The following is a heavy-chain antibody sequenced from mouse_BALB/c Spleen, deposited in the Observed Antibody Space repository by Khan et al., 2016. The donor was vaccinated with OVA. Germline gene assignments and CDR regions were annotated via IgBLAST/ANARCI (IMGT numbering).Heavy chain of an antibody. J-gene: IGHJ2*01. CDR2: INPTSGYT. CDR3: TRGRTDY. CDR1: GYTFSTYW. D-gene: IGHD1-1*01. Sequence: VQLVESGAALAKPGASVKMSCKASGYTFSTYWMHWVKQRPEQGLEWIGYINPTSGYTDYNEKFKDKATLSADKSSSTAYMQLSRLTSEDSAVYYCTRGRTDYWGQGTTLTVSS. V-gene: IGHV1-7*01.